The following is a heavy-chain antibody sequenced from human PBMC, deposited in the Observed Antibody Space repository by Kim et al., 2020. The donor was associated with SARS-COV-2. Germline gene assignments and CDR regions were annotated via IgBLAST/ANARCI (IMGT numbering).Heavy chain of an antibody. J-gene: IGHJ5*02. CDR3: ARGPLLLWFGERNNWFDP. CDR1: GYTFTSYD. Sequence: ASVKVSCKASGYTFTSYDINWVRQATGQGLEWMGWMNPNSGNTGYAQKFQGRVTMTRNTSISTAYMELSSLRSEDTAVYYCARGPLLLWFGERNNWFDPWGQGSLVTVSS. V-gene: IGHV1-8*01. CDR2: MNPNSGNT. D-gene: IGHD3-10*01.